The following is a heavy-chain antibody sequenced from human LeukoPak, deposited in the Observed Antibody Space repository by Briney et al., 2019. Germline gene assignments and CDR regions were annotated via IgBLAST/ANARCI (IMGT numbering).Heavy chain of an antibody. J-gene: IGHJ3*01. V-gene: IGHV4-34*01. CDR3: ARGFPPGSGSRGSHAFDV. CDR1: AMSFSAYY. D-gene: IGHD6-19*01. Sequence: SETLSLTSAVSAMSFSAYYWNWIRQSPGKGLEWIGEINYGGRPKYTPSLEGRGTILIDTSKNQFTLKLTSVTAADTAVYYCARGFPPGSGSRGSHAFDVWGQGTMVTVSS. CDR2: INYGGRP.